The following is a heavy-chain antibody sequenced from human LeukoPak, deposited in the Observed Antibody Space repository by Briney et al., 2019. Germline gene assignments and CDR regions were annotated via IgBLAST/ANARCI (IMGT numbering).Heavy chain of an antibody. CDR1: GLTVSRHY. V-gene: IGHV3-53*01. Sequence: GGFLRLSCAASGLTVSRHYMTWVRQAPGKGLEWLSVISTGGSTNYADSVKGRFTISRDSSKNTLFLQMNSLRADDTAVYYCARDDYYDSSGLDYWGQGTLVTVSS. CDR3: ARDDYYDSSGLDY. CDR2: ISTGGST. J-gene: IGHJ4*02. D-gene: IGHD3-22*01.